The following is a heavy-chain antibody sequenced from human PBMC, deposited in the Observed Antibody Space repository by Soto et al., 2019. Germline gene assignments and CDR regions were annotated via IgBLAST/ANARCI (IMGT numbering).Heavy chain of an antibody. CDR1: GGSFSGYY. CDR3: ARGSTTEKVDS. CDR2: INHSGST. V-gene: IGHV4-34*01. Sequence: SETLSLTCAVYGGSFSGYYWSWIRQPPGKGLEWIGEINHSGSTNYNPSLKSRVTISVDTSKNQFSLKLSSVTAADTAVYYCARGSTTEKVDSWGQGILVTVPQ. J-gene: IGHJ4*02.